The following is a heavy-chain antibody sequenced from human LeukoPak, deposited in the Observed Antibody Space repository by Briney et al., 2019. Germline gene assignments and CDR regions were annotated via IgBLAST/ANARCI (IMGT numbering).Heavy chain of an antibody. J-gene: IGHJ4*02. CDR3: ARDVRRITMVRGVIMFGY. D-gene: IGHD3-10*01. CDR2: INSNSGGT. V-gene: IGHV1-2*02. CDR1: GYTFTGYY. Sequence: ASVKVSCKASGYTFTGYYMHWVRQAPGQGLEWMGWINSNSGGTNYAQKFQGRVTMTRDTSISTAYMELSRLRSDDTAVYYCARDVRRITMVRGVIMFGYWGQGTLVTVSS.